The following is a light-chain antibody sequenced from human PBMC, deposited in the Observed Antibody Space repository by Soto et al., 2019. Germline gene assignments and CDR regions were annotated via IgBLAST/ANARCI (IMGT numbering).Light chain of an antibody. V-gene: IGLV3-21*01. CDR1: NVGSRS. CDR3: QVWEATGDQVV. Sequence: SYELTQPPSVSVAPGETARISCGGNNVGSRSVHWYQQKPGQAPFLVIYYDSDRPSGIPERFSGSNSGNTATLSISRVEAGDEADCYCQVWEATGDQVVFGGGTRRTGL. J-gene: IGLJ2*01. CDR2: YDS.